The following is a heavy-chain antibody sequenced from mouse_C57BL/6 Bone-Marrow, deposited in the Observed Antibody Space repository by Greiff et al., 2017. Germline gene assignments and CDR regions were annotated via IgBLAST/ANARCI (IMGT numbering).Heavy chain of an antibody. CDR2: IDRENGDT. D-gene: IGHD2-2*01. V-gene: IGHV14-4*01. CDR3: TTMGMVTYYFDG. CDR1: GFNIKDDY. Sequence: VQLQQSGAELVRPGASVKLSCTASGFNIKDDYMHWVQQRPEQGLEWIGWIDRENGDTEYASTFQGKATITTDTTPTPRYLQLISLTSDETAVYYCTTMGMVTYYFDGWGTGTTLTVSS. J-gene: IGHJ2*01.